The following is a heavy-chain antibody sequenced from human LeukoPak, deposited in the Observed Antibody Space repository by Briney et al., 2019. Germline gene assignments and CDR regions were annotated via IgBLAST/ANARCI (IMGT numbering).Heavy chain of an antibody. V-gene: IGHV4-38-2*02. Sequence: PSETLSLTCTVSGYSISSGYYWGWIRQPPGKGLEWIGSIYHSGSTYYNPSLKSRVTISVDTSENQFSLKLSSVTAADTAVYYCAGERPNYYGSGSYHPNWGQGTLVTVSS. CDR3: AGERPNYYGSGSYHPN. CDR2: IYHSGST. J-gene: IGHJ4*02. D-gene: IGHD3-10*01. CDR1: GYSISSGYY.